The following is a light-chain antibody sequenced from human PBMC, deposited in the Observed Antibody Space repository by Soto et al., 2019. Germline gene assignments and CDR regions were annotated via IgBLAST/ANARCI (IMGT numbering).Light chain of an antibody. CDR2: DAS. Sequence: DIQLTQSPSFLSASVGDRVTITCRASQGISSYLAWYQQKPGKAPKVLIYDASTLQSGVPSRLSGSGSGTEFTLTISSLQPEDFATYYCQQLNSYPLTFGGGTKVEIK. CDR1: QGISSY. J-gene: IGKJ4*01. V-gene: IGKV1-9*01. CDR3: QQLNSYPLT.